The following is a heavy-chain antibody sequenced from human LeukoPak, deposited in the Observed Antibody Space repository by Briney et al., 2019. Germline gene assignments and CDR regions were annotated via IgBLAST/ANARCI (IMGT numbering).Heavy chain of an antibody. V-gene: IGHV5-51*01. D-gene: IGHD5-12*01. CDR3: ALGIPEGYSGYDCFDY. J-gene: IGHJ4*02. CDR2: IYPGDADI. CDR1: GYSFTTSW. Sequence: GESLKISCKGLGYSFTTSWIGWVRQMPGKGLEWMGIIYPGDADIKYSPSLQGQVTISADKSLRAAYLQWSSLKVSDTGMYYCALGIPEGYSGYDCFDYWGQGTLVTVSS.